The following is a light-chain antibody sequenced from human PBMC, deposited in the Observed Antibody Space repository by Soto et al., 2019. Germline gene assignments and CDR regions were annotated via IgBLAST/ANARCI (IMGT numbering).Light chain of an antibody. J-gene: IGKJ1*01. CDR3: QQSYSTRWT. CDR1: QSISSY. Sequence: NMTQSASSLSAYVGNSVTLACRASQSISSYLNWYQQKKGKAPKLLIYAASSLQSGVPSRFSGSGYGTDFNLTISSLQPEDFATYDCQQSYSTRWTFGQGTKVDIK. V-gene: IGKV1-39*01. CDR2: AAS.